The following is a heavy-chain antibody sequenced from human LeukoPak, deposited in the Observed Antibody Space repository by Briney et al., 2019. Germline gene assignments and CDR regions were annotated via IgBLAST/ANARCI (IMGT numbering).Heavy chain of an antibody. V-gene: IGHV3-21*01. D-gene: IGHD3-16*02. CDR1: GFTFSSYA. J-gene: IGHJ4*02. CDR2: ISSSSSYI. CDR3: ASRQEYYDYVWGSYRSYYFDY. Sequence: GGSLRLSCAASGFTFSSYAMSWVRQAPGKGLEWVSSISSSSSYIYYADSVKGRFTISRDNAKNSLYLQMNSLRAEDTAVYYCASRQEYYDYVWGSYRSYYFDYWGQGTLVTVSS.